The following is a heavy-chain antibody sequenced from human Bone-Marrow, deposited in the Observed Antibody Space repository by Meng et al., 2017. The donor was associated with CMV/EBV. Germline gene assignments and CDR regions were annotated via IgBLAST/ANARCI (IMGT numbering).Heavy chain of an antibody. CDR3: ARVNSGSFDY. Sequence: LTCTVSGGSISSGRYYWSWIRQHPGKVLEWIGYIYYSGSTYYNPSLKSRVTISVDTSKNQFSLKLSSVTAADTAVYYCARVNSGSFDYWGQGTLVTVSS. CDR1: GGSISSGRYY. D-gene: IGHD1-26*01. V-gene: IGHV4-31*03. CDR2: IYYSGST. J-gene: IGHJ4*02.